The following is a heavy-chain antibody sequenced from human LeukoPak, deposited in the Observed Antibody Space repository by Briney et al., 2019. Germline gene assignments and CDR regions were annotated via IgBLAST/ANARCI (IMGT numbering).Heavy chain of an antibody. J-gene: IGHJ4*02. D-gene: IGHD4-11*01. CDR1: GGSISSSSYY. Sequence: PSETLSLTCTVSGGSISSSSYYWGWIRQPPGKGLERIGSIYYSGSTYYNPSLKSRVTISVDTSKNQFSLKLSSVTAADTAVYYCARDSPPRSYSNYVPMTFDYWGQGTLVTVSS. CDR3: ARDSPPRSYSNYVPMTFDY. CDR2: IYYSGST. V-gene: IGHV4-39*07.